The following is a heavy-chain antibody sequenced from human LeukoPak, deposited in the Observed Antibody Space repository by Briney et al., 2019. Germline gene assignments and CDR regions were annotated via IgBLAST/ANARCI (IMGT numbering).Heavy chain of an antibody. J-gene: IGHJ3*02. CDR3: ARGPYHCSSTSCYGAFDI. D-gene: IGHD2-2*01. CDR2: MNPNSGRR. Sequence: ASVKVSCKASGYIFSNYDINWVRQAPGHGLEWMGWMNPNSGRRVYAQKFQGRVTMTRNSSINTAYMELTSLRSDDRAVYYCARGPYHCSSTSCYGAFDIWGQGTMVTVSS. CDR1: GYIFSNYD. V-gene: IGHV1-8*01.